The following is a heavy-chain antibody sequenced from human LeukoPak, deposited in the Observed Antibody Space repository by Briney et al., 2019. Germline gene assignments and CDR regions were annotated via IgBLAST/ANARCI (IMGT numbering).Heavy chain of an antibody. V-gene: IGHV1-8*01. Sequence: ASVKVSCKASGYTFTSYDINWVRQAPGQGLEWMGWMRPNSGNTGYAQKFQGRVTMPRNTSISTAYMELGSLRSEGTAVYYGARAHSSSWSNVPFDYWGQGTMVTVTS. D-gene: IGHD6-13*01. J-gene: IGHJ4*02. CDR3: ARAHSSSWSNVPFDY. CDR2: MRPNSGNT. CDR1: GYTFTSYD.